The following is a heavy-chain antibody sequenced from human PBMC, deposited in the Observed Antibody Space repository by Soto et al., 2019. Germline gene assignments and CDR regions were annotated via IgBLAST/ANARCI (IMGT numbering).Heavy chain of an antibody. CDR2: IFHSGST. CDR1: GGSITSGNW. Sequence: SETLSLTCAVSGGSITSGNWWTWVRQPPGKGLEWIGEIFHSGSTTYNPSLRSRVTISVDKSKNHFSLNLSSVTAADTAVYYCARQRGGSWSGYSDCWGQGSLVTVS. V-gene: IGHV4-4*02. D-gene: IGHD3-3*01. J-gene: IGHJ4*02. CDR3: ARQRGGSWSGYSDC.